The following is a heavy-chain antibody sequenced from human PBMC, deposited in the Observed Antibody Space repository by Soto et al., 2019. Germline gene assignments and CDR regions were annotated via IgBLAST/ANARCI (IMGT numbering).Heavy chain of an antibody. V-gene: IGHV5-51*01. D-gene: IGHD2-21*02. CDR3: ASRAYCGGDCYSGAFDI. J-gene: IGHJ3*02. Sequence: GESLKISCKGSGYSFTSYWIGWVRQMPGKGLEGMGLIYPGDSDTRYSPCIPGQVTISADKCISTDYLQWSSLKASDTAMYYCASRAYCGGDCYSGAFDIWGQGTMVTVSS. CDR1: GYSFTSYW. CDR2: IYPGDSDT.